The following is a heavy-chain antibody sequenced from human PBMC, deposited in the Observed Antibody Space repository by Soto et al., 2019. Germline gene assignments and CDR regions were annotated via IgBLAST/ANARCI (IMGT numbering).Heavy chain of an antibody. CDR3: ARDIPLDSSGYGLDY. CDR2: IYTSGST. CDR1: YGSVSGCDYY. V-gene: IGHV4-61*08. J-gene: IGHJ4*02. D-gene: IGHD3-22*01. Sequence: PSETLSLTCPVSYGSVSGCDYYWGWVRQPPGKGLEWIGRIYTSGSTNYNPSLKSRVTMSVDTSKNQFSLKLSSVTAADTAVYYCARDIPLDSSGYGLDYWGQGTLVTVSS.